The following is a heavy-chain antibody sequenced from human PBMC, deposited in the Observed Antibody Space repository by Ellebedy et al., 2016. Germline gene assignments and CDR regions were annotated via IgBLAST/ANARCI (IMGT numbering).Heavy chain of an antibody. Sequence: ASVKVSCKASRYTFTGYYIHWVRQAPGQGLEWMGWIDPSSGGTNYAEKFQGRVTMNRDTSIFTAYMALSRLRSDDTAVYYCASSQLGGYNWFDPWGQGTRVTVSS. V-gene: IGHV1-2*02. CDR3: ASSQLGGYNWFDP. CDR1: RYTFTGYY. D-gene: IGHD7-27*01. J-gene: IGHJ5*02. CDR2: IDPSSGGT.